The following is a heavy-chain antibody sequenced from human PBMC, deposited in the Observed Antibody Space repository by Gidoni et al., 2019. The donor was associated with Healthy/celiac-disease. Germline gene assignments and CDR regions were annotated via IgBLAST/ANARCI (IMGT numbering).Heavy chain of an antibody. CDR2: INHSGSP. Sequence: QVQLQQWGAGLLKPSETLSLTCAVYGGSFSGYYWSWIRQPPGKGLEWIGEINHSGSPNYDPSLKSRVTISVDTSKNQFSLKLSSVTAADTAVYYCARGWFNCSGGSCLRYFDYWGQGTLVTVSS. J-gene: IGHJ4*02. V-gene: IGHV4-34*01. CDR1: GGSFSGYY. D-gene: IGHD2-15*01. CDR3: ARGWFNCSGGSCLRYFDY.